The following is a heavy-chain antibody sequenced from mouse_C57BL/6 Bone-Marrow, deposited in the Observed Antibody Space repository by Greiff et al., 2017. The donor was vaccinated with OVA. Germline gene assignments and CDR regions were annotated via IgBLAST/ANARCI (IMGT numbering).Heavy chain of an antibody. V-gene: IGHV1-82*01. CDR1: GYAFSSSW. CDR2: IYPRDGST. D-gene: IGHD1-1*01. CDR3: ARSGSSPWYFDV. Sequence: VQLQQSGPELVKPGASVKISCKASGYAFSSSWMNWVKQRPGKGLEWIGRIYPRDGSTKYNEKFKGKATLTVDTSSSTAYMELHSLTSEDSAVYFCARSGSSPWYFDVWGTGTTVTVSS. J-gene: IGHJ1*03.